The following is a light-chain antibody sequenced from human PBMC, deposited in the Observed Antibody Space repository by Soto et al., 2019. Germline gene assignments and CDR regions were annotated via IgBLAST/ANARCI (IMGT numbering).Light chain of an antibody. CDR1: QTVNSN. J-gene: IGKJ1*01. V-gene: IGKV3-15*01. CDR3: QQYNNWPRT. CDR2: GAS. Sequence: EIVMTQSPATRSVSPGERATLSCRASQTVNSNLAWYQQKPGQAPRLLIYGASTRATGIPARFSGSGSGTEFTLTISSLQSEDFAVYYCQQYNNWPRTFGQGTKVDIK.